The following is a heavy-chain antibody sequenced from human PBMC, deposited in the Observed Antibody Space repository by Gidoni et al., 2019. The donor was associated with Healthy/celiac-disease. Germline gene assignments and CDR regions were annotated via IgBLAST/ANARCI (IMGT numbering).Heavy chain of an antibody. Sequence: QVQLVESGGGLVKPGGSLRLSCAASGFTFSDYYMSWIRQAPGKGLEWVSYISSSSSYTNYADSVKGRFTISRDNAKNSLYLQMNSLRPEDTAVYYCAGRPKTSATVTTENFDYWGQGTLVTVSS. D-gene: IGHD4-17*01. CDR3: AGRPKTSATVTTENFDY. J-gene: IGHJ4*02. CDR1: GFTFSDYY. V-gene: IGHV3-11*05. CDR2: ISSSSSYT.